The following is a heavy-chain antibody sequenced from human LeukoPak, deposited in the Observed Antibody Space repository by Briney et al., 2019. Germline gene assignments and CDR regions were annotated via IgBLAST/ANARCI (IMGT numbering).Heavy chain of an antibody. Sequence: ASVKVSCKASGYTFTGYYMHWVRQAPGQGLEWMGWINPNSGGINYAQKFQGRVTMTRDTSISTAYMELSRLRSDDTAVYYCARDQPYYYGSGSSSHSDYWGQGTLVTVSS. CDR2: INPNSGGI. V-gene: IGHV1-2*02. J-gene: IGHJ4*02. D-gene: IGHD3-10*01. CDR3: ARDQPYYYGSGSSSHSDY. CDR1: GYTFTGYY.